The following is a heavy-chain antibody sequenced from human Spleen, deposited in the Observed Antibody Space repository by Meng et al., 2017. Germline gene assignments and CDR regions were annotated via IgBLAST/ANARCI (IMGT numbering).Heavy chain of an antibody. CDR2: IEQDGSEK. Sequence: GESLKISCAVSGFTFSTAAMCWVRQAPGKGLEWVANIEQDGSEKYYVDSVKGRFTISRDNAKNSLYLQINSLRAEDMALYYCARSSTSGDDYYYFYGLDVWGQGTTVTVSS. D-gene: IGHD4-17*01. CDR1: GFTFSTAA. J-gene: IGHJ6*02. CDR3: ARSSTSGDDYYYFYGLDV. V-gene: IGHV3-7*03.